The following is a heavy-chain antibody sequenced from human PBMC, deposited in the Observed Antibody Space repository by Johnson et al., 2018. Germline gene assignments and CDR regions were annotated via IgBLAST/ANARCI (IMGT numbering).Heavy chain of an antibody. D-gene: IGHD3-3*01. J-gene: IGHJ6*02. V-gene: IGHV4-34*01. CDR2: INHSGST. CDR1: GGSFSGYY. CDR3: ARTHLSYDFWSGSPADYYYGMDV. Sequence: QVQLQQWGAGLLKPSETLSLTCAVYGGSFSGYYWSWIRQPPGKGLEWIGEINHSGSTNYNPSLKSRVTISVDTSKNQFSLKLSSVTAADTAVYYCARTHLSYDFWSGSPADYYYGMDVWGQGTTVTVSS.